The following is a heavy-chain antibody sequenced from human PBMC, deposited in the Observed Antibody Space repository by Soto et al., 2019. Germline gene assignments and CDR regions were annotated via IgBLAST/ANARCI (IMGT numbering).Heavy chain of an antibody. CDR2: IYNSGGS. Sequence: PSETLSLTCAVSGASVRSGDYYWSCIRQAPGKGLEWIGYIYNSGGSYYNPPLKGRLTISIDTSKNQFSLKLNSVTAADTAIYYCVGTGTTDDYWGRGTLVTVSS. V-gene: IGHV4-30-4*01. J-gene: IGHJ4*02. CDR3: VGTGTTDDY. D-gene: IGHD4-17*01. CDR1: GASVRSGDYY.